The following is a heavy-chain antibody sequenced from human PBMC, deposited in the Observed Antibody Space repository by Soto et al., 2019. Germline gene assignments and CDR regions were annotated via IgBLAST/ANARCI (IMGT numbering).Heavy chain of an antibody. CDR3: ARGLLRSIAAAGPLWTFDY. J-gene: IGHJ4*02. D-gene: IGHD6-13*01. Sequence: GGSLRLSCAASGFTFSSYAMHWVRQAPGKGLEWVAVISYDGSNKYYADSVKGRFTISRDNSKSTLYLQMNSLRAEDTAVYYCARGLLRSIAAAGPLWTFDYWGQGTLVTVSS. V-gene: IGHV3-30-3*01. CDR2: ISYDGSNK. CDR1: GFTFSSYA.